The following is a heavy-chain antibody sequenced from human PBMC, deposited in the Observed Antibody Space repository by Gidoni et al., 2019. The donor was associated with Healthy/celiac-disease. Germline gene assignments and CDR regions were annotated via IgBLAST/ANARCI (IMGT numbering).Heavy chain of an antibody. V-gene: IGHV1-24*01. Sequence: QVQLVQSGAEVKKPGASVKVSCKVSGYTLTEFSMHWVRQAPGKGLEWMGGFDPGDGETIYAQKFQGRVTMTEDTSTDTAYMELSSLRSEDTAVYYCATEAPYNWNDRDNWFDPWGQGTLVTVSS. D-gene: IGHD1-1*01. CDR1: GYTLTEFS. CDR3: ATEAPYNWNDRDNWFDP. J-gene: IGHJ5*02. CDR2: FDPGDGET.